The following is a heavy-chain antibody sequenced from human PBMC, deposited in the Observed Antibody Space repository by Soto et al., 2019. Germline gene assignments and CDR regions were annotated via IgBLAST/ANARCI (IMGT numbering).Heavy chain of an antibody. CDR1: GYTFTGYH. Sequence: ASVKVSCKASGYTFTGYHLHWVRQAPGQGLEWMGSFKPFNGVTNLAQNFQGRVTLTRDTSNNTAYMELSRLRSDDTAVYFCARAVSPYYANPAGTWFDPWGQGTLVTVSS. D-gene: IGHD3-3*01. V-gene: IGHV1-2*02. CDR3: ARAVSPYYANPAGTWFDP. CDR2: FKPFNGVT. J-gene: IGHJ5*02.